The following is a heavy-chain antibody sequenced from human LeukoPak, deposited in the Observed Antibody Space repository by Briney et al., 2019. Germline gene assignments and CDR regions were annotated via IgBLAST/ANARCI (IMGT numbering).Heavy chain of an antibody. D-gene: IGHD2/OR15-2a*01. CDR2: TYFRSKWYT. V-gene: IGHV6-1*01. J-gene: IGHJ4*02. Sequence: SQTLSLTCAISGDSLSSNNAAWNWIRQSPSRGLQWLGWTYFRSKWYTDYAVSLKSRITINPDASKNQFSLQLNSVTPEDTAVYYCARDRHFPYYFDYWGQGTLVTVSS. CDR1: GDSLSSNNAA. CDR3: ARDRHFPYYFDY.